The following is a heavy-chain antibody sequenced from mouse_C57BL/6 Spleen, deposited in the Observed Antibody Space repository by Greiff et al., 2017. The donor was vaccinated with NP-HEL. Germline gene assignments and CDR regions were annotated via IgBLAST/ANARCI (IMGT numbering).Heavy chain of an antibody. J-gene: IGHJ3*01. CDR1: GFTFSSYA. CDR3: ARDSGVRRFAY. Sequence: DVKLQESGGGLVKPGGSLKLSCAASGFTFSSYAMSWVRQTPEKRLEWVETISDGGSYTYYPDNVKGRFTISRDNAKNNLYLQMSHLKSEDTAMYYCARDSGVRRFAYWGQGTLVTVSA. CDR2: ISDGGSYT. V-gene: IGHV5-4*01. D-gene: IGHD2-2*01.